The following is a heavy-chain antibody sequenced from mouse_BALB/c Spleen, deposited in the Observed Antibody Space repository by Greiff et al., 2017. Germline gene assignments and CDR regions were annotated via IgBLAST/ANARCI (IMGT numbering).Heavy chain of an antibody. D-gene: IGHD2-3*01. J-gene: IGHJ2*01. V-gene: IGHV1S22*01. CDR2: IYPGSGST. Sequence: LQQPGSELVRPGASVKLSCKASGYTFTSYWMHWVKQRHGQGLEWIGNIYPGSGSTNYDEKFKSKGTLTVDTSSSTAYMHLSSLTSEDSAVYYCTREWDDPYYFDYWGQGTTLTVSS. CDR1: GYTFTSYW. CDR3: TREWDDPYYFDY.